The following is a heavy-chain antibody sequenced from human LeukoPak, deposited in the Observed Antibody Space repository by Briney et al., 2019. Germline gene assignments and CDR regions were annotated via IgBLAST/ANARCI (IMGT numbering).Heavy chain of an antibody. CDR1: GFTFDDYA. D-gene: IGHD4-17*01. CDR3: AGLGGTVTWDY. V-gene: IGHV3-9*01. J-gene: IGHJ4*02. CDR2: ISWNSGSI. Sequence: PGGSLRLSCAASGFTFDDYAMHWVRQAPGKGLEWVSGISWNSGSIGYADSVKGRFTISRDNAKNSLYLQMNSLRAEDTAVYYCAGLGGTVTWDYWGQGTLVTVSS.